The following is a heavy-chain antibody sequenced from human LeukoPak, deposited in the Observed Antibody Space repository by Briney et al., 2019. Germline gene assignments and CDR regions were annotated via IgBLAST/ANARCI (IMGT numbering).Heavy chain of an antibody. CDR3: ARVVNHGYSDY. V-gene: IGHV4-61*02. CDR2: ISSSGST. D-gene: IGHD4-17*01. CDR1: GDSISSGDYY. J-gene: IGHJ4*02. Sequence: SETLSLACTVSGDSISSGDYYWSWIRQPAGKGLEWIGRISSSGSTNYNPSLKSRVTISVDTSKNQFSLKLSSVTAADTAVYYCARVVNHGYSDYWGREPWSPSPQ.